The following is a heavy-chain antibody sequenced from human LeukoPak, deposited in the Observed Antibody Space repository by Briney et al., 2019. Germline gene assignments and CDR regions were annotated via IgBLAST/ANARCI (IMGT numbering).Heavy chain of an antibody. CDR1: GYTFTSYG. CDR3: AKDHLSGLRIQLMVD. J-gene: IGHJ4*02. V-gene: IGHV1-18*01. CDR2: ISAYNGNT. Sequence: GASVKVSCKASGYTFTSYGISWVRQAPGQGLEWMGWISAYNGNTNYAQKLQGRVTMTTDTSTSTAYMELRSLRSDDTAVYYCAKDHLSGLRIQLMVDWGQGTLVTVSS. D-gene: IGHD5-18*01.